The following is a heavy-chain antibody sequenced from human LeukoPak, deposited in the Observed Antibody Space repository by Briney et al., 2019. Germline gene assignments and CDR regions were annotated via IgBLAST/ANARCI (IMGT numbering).Heavy chain of an antibody. Sequence: GGSLGLSCAASRFSVSADYMSWVRQAPGKGLEWVSVVYSDGSTYYAGSVKGRFTISRDDSKNTLYLQMNSLRSEDTALYYCARDPTNYATDHDCWGQGTLVTVSS. J-gene: IGHJ4*02. D-gene: IGHD2-8*01. V-gene: IGHV3-53*01. CDR2: VYSDGST. CDR1: RFSVSADY. CDR3: ARDPTNYATDHDC.